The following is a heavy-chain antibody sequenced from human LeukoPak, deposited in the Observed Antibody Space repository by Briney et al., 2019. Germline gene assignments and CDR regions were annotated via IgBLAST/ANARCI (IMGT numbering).Heavy chain of an antibody. J-gene: IGHJ5*02. CDR3: ARDQQWLVLGPGRGFDP. V-gene: IGHV4-61*02. Sequence: PSETLSLTCTVSGGSISSGSYYWSWIRQPAGKGLEWIGRIYTSGSTNYNPSLKSRVTISVDTSKNQFSLKLSSVTAADTAVYYCARDQQWLVLGPGRGFDPWGQGTLVTVSS. D-gene: IGHD6-19*01. CDR1: GGSISSGSYY. CDR2: IYTSGST.